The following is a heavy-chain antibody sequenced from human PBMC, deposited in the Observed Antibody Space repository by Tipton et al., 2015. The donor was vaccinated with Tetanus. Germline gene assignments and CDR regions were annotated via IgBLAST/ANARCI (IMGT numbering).Heavy chain of an antibody. V-gene: IGHV3-30*01. J-gene: IGHJ3*02. CDR2: ISLDGAEN. CDR1: GYTFTSFE. Sequence: QVQLVQSGAEMKRPGASVKVSCKASGYTFTSFEMHWVRQAPGKGLEWVAVISLDGAENYSADSVKGRLTMSRDNSKNTMNFQLNNLTPEDTAVYYCGRVKGRTGTYRDACDMWGRGTGVIVSS. CDR3: GRVKGRTGTYRDACDM. D-gene: IGHD1-1*01.